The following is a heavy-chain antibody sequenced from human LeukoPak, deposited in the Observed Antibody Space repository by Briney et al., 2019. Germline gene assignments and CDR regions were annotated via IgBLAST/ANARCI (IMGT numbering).Heavy chain of an antibody. D-gene: IGHD5-24*01. CDR1: GGSISSYY. V-gene: IGHV4-59*01. J-gene: IGHJ4*02. CDR3: ARAVTQRDGYNWYYFDY. Sequence: SETLSLTCTVSGGSISSYYWSWIRQPPGKGLEWIGYFYDSGNTNYNPSLKSRVTISVDTSKNQFSLKLSSVTAADTAVYYCARAVTQRDGYNWYYFDYWGQGTLVTVSS. CDR2: FYDSGNT.